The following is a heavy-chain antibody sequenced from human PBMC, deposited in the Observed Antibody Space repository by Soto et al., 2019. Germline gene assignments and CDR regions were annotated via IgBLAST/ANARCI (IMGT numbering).Heavy chain of an antibody. CDR1: GGSVSSGSYF. CDR2: IYYSGST. J-gene: IGHJ5*02. D-gene: IGHD2-2*01. CDR3: ASSYHTLDMGGWLDP. Sequence: QVQLQESGPGLVKPSETLSLTCAVSGGSVSSGSYFWSWLRQPPGKGLEWIGYIYYSGSTNYNPSLMSRVTIPVDTSKNQFSLNLSSVTAADTAVYYCASSYHTLDMGGWLDPWGQGTLVTVSS. V-gene: IGHV4-61*01.